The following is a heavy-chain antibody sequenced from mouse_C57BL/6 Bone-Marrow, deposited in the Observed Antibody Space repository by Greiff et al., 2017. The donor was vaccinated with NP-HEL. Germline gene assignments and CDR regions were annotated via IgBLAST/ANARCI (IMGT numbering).Heavy chain of an antibody. CDR3: TRDSSYYDYDGRYFDV. D-gene: IGHD2-4*01. CDR1: GFTFSSYA. J-gene: IGHJ1*03. Sequence: EVKLVESGEGLVKPGGSLKLSCAASGFTFSSYAMSWVRQTPEKRLEWVAYISSGGDYTYYADTVKGRFTISRDNARNTLYLQMSSLKSEDTAMYYCTRDSSYYDYDGRYFDVWGTGTTVTVSS. V-gene: IGHV5-9-1*02. CDR2: ISSGGDYT.